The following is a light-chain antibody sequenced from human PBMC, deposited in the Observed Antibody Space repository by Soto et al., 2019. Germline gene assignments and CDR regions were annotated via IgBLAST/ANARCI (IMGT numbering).Light chain of an antibody. CDR3: QSYDSSLSGSV. Sequence: QSVLTQPPSVSGAPGQRVTISCTGSSSNIGAGYHVHWYQQLPGTAPKFLIHGNSNRPSGVPDRFSGSKSGTSASLAITGLQAEDEADYYCQSYDSSLSGSVFGGGTKVTVL. CDR1: SSNIGAGYH. V-gene: IGLV1-40*01. J-gene: IGLJ3*02. CDR2: GNS.